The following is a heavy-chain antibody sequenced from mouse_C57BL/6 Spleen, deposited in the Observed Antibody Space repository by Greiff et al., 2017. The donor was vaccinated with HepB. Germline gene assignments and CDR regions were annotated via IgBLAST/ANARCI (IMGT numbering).Heavy chain of an antibody. Sequence: QVQLQQSGPELVKPGASVKISCKASGYALSSSWMNWVKQRPGKGLEWIGRIYPGDGDTNYNGKFKGKATLTADKSSSTAYMQLSSLTSEDSAVYFCARPSLRYYAMDYWGQGTSVTVSS. V-gene: IGHV1-82*01. CDR1: GYALSSSW. CDR3: ARPSLRYYAMDY. J-gene: IGHJ4*01. D-gene: IGHD6-5*01. CDR2: IYPGDGDT.